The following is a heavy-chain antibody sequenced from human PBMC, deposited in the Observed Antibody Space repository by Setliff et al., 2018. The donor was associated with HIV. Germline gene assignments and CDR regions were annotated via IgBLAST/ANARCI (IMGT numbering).Heavy chain of an antibody. CDR2: ISGSGGST. CDR1: GFTVSSSYA. D-gene: IGHD5-18*01. Sequence: GGSLRLSCAASGFTVSSSYAMSWVRQAPGKGLEWVSAISGSGGSTYYADSVKGRFTISRDNSKNTLYLQMNSLRAEDTAVYYCATRIQLCYWGQGTLVTVSS. V-gene: IGHV3-23*01. CDR3: ATRIQLCY. J-gene: IGHJ4*02.